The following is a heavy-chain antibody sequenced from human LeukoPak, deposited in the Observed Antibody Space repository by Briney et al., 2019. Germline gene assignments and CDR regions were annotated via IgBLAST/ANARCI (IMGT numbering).Heavy chain of an antibody. D-gene: IGHD3-16*01. Sequence: SETLSLTCTVSGGSISSYYWSWIRQPPGKGLEWIGYIYYSGSINYNPSLKSRVTVSVDTSKSQFSLKLRSVTAADTAVYYCARDSPIRSMDVWGKGTTVTVPS. CDR1: GGSISSYY. CDR3: ARDSPIRSMDV. V-gene: IGHV4-59*01. J-gene: IGHJ6*03. CDR2: IYYSGSI.